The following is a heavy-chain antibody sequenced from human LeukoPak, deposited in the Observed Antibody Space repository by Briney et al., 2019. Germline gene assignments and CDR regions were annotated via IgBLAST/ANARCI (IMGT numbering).Heavy chain of an antibody. D-gene: IGHD3-10*01. CDR3: AKDGVLLWFGELLRLDY. Sequence: GGSLRLSCAASGFTFSSYAMSWVRQAPGKGLERVSVISGSGGSTYYADSVKGRFTISRDNSKNTLYVQMNSLRAEDTAVYYCAKDGVLLWFGELLRLDYWGQGTLVTVSS. V-gene: IGHV3-23*01. J-gene: IGHJ4*02. CDR2: ISGSGGST. CDR1: GFTFSSYA.